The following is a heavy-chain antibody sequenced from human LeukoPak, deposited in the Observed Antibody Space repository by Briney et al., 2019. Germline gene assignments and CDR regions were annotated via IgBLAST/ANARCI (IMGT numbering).Heavy chain of an antibody. V-gene: IGHV3-53*01. CDR3: ASTVYSGSYSRVF. J-gene: IGHJ4*02. CDR2: IYSDGTT. CDR1: GFTVRSNY. Sequence: GGSLRLSCAASGFTVRSNYMSWVRQAPGKGLEWVSTIYSDGTTYYADPVKGRFTISRDNSKNTLYLQINSLRAEDTAVYYCASTVYSGSYSRVFWGQGTLVTVSS. D-gene: IGHD1-26*01.